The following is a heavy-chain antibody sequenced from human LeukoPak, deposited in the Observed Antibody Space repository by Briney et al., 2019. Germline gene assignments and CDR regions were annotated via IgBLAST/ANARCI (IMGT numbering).Heavy chain of an antibody. J-gene: IGHJ2*01. Sequence: SDTLSLTCSVSGGSISGSTYYWGWVRQPPGKGLEWIGYIYYSGSTNYNSSLKSRVTISADTSKNQFSLKLISVTAADTAVYYCARYVAAMGVWWYFDLWGRGTLVTVSS. CDR3: ARYVAAMGVWWYFDL. CDR1: GGSISGSTYY. D-gene: IGHD5-18*01. CDR2: IYYSGST. V-gene: IGHV4-61*05.